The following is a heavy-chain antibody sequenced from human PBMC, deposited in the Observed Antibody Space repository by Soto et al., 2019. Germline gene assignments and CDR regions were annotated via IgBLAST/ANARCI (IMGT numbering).Heavy chain of an antibody. CDR2: IYPGDSDT. CDR1: GYSFTSYG. D-gene: IGHD3-16*01. V-gene: IGHV5-51*01. CDR3: ARTASLGGMDV. J-gene: IGHJ6*02. Sequence: GQSLKISRNGSGYSFTSYGIGGVRQMPGKGLEWMGTIYPGDSDTRYSPSFQGQVTIPADKAISTAYLQWSRLTASAPALYSCARTASLGGMDVWGQGPTGAASS.